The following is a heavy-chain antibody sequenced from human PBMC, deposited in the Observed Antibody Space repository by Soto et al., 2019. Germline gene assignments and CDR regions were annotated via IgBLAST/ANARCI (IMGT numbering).Heavy chain of an antibody. CDR1: GFTFSDYY. J-gene: IGHJ5*02. D-gene: IGHD3-10*01. Sequence: GGSLRLSCAASGFTFSDYYMSWIRQAPGKGLEWVSYISSSSSYTNYADSVKGRFTISRDNAKNSLYLQMNSLRAEDTAVYYCAREVGSGSYHNWFDPWGQGTLVTVSS. V-gene: IGHV3-11*06. CDR2: ISSSSSYT. CDR3: AREVGSGSYHNWFDP.